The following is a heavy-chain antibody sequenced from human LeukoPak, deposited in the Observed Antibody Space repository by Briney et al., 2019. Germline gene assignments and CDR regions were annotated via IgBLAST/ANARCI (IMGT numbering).Heavy chain of an antibody. Sequence: SETLSLTCTVSGGPISSYYWNWLRQPPGEGLEWIGYVDDSGSTNYNPSLKSRVTISVDTSKNQFSLKLSSVTAADTAVYYCARHESHGTNWFDPWGQGTLVTVSS. D-gene: IGHD1-1*01. V-gene: IGHV4-59*08. CDR2: VDDSGST. CDR1: GGPISSYY. J-gene: IGHJ5*02. CDR3: ARHESHGTNWFDP.